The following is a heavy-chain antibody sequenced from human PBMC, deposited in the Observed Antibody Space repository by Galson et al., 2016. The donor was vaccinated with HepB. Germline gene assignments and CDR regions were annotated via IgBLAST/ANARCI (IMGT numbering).Heavy chain of an antibody. J-gene: IGHJ4*02. CDR2: ISCYNGNT. D-gene: IGHD6-13*01. Sequence: SVKVSCKASGYTFTSYSIHWVRQAPGQGLEWVGWISCYNGNTHYAQKVQGRVTLTTDTSTSTVYMELRSLRSDDTAVDYCARSAGISAIGDPHGVQGTLVTVSS. CDR1: GYTFTSYS. V-gene: IGHV1-18*01. CDR3: ARSAGISAIGDPH.